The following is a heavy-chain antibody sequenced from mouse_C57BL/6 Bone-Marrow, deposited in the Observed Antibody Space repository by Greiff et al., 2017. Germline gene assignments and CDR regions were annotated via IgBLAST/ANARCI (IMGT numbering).Heavy chain of an antibody. J-gene: IGHJ3*01. CDR2: IDPSDSYT. Sequence: QVQLQQPGAELVMPGASVKLSCKASGYTFTSYWMHWVKQRPGQGLEWIGEIDPSDSYTNYNQKFKGKSTLTVDKSSSTAYMQLSSLTSEDSAVYYCARSGGYYRFAYWGQGTLVTASA. CDR3: ARSGGYYRFAY. D-gene: IGHD2-3*01. V-gene: IGHV1-69*01. CDR1: GYTFTSYW.